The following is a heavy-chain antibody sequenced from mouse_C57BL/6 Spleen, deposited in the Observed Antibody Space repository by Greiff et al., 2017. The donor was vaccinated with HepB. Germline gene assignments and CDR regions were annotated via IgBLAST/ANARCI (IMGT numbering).Heavy chain of an antibody. CDR1: GFTFSSYG. Sequence: EVQRVESGGDLVKPGGSLKLSCAASGFTFSSYGMSWVRQTPDKRLEWVATISSGASYTYYPDSVKRRFTISRDKAKNTLYLQMSSLKSEDTAMYFCAGHPNWYCEYWGQGTTLAVSS. J-gene: IGHJ2*01. D-gene: IGHD4-1*02. CDR2: ISSGASYT. CDR3: AGHPNWYCEY. V-gene: IGHV5-6*01.